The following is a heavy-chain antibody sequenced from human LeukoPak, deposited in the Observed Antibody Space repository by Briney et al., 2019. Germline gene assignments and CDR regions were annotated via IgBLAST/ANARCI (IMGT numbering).Heavy chain of an antibody. CDR1: GGSISSSSYY. Sequence: SETLSLTCTVSGGSISSSSYYWGWIRQPPGKGLEWIGSIYYSGSTYYNPSLKSRVTISVDTSKNHFSLKLSSVTAADTAVYYCARHTGSGWHFDYWGQGTLVTVSS. CDR3: ARHTGSGWHFDY. D-gene: IGHD6-19*01. V-gene: IGHV4-39*01. J-gene: IGHJ4*02. CDR2: IYYSGST.